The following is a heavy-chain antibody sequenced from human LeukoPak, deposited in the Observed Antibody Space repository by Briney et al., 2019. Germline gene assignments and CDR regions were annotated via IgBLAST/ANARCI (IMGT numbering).Heavy chain of an antibody. CDR1: GFTFSSYG. CDR3: AKASDNLFDP. V-gene: IGHV3-30*18. CDR2: ISYDGSNK. J-gene: IGHJ5*02. Sequence: GGSLRLSCAASGFTFSSYGMHWVRQAPGKGLEWVAVISYDGSNKYYADSVKGRFTISRDNSKNMLYLQMNSLRAEDTAVYYCAKASDNLFDPWGQGTLVTVSS.